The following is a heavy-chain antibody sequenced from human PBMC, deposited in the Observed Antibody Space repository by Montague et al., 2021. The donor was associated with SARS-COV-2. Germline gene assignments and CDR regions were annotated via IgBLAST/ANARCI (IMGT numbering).Heavy chain of an antibody. J-gene: IGHJ6*03. CDR3: ARTGILTGNYYYYYYMDV. V-gene: IGHV3-33*01. D-gene: IGHD3-9*01. Sequence: SLRLSCAASGFTFSSYGMHWVRQTPGKGLEWVAVVWYDGSNKYYADSVKGRFTISRDNSKNTLYLQMNSLRAEDTAVYYCARTGILTGNYYYYYYMDVWGKGTTVTVSS. CDR2: VWYDGSNK. CDR1: GFTFSSYG.